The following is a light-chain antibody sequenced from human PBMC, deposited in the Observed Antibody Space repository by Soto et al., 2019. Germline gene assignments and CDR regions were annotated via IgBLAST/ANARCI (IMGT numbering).Light chain of an antibody. V-gene: IGLV4-60*02. CDR3: ETWDFNTRV. J-gene: IGLJ3*02. CDR2: LEGSGSY. CDR1: SGHSSYI. Sequence: QLVLIQSSSASASLGSSVKLTCTLSSGHSSYIIAWHQQQPGKAPRYLMKLEGSGSYNKGSGVPDRFSGSSSGADRYLTISNLQFEDEADYYCETWDFNTRVFGGGTKLTVL.